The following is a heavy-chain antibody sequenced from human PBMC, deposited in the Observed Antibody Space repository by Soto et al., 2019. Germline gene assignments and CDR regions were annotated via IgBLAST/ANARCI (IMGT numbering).Heavy chain of an antibody. V-gene: IGHV3-48*01. J-gene: IGHJ6*04. CDR3: ARAVYFFWSGYSSFYYYYSVMDV. Sequence: GGSLRLSCAASGFTFSSYSMNWVRQAPGKGLEWVSYISSSSSTIYYADSVKGRFTIPRDNSKNTLYLQMNSLRAEDTAVYYCARAVYFFWSGYSSFYYYYSVMDVWGKGTTVTVSP. CDR1: GFTFSSYS. D-gene: IGHD3-3*01. CDR2: ISSSSSTI.